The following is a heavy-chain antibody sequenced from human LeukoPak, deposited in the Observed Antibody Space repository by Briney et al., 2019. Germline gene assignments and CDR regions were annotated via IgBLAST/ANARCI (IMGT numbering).Heavy chain of an antibody. CDR1: GFIFSNHG. CDR2: ISPRGDIT. Sequence: GGSLRLSCAASGFIFSNHGMNWVRQAPGKGLEWVSGISPRGDITYYTDSVKGRFTVSRDNFKNTVHLQVNSLRPEDTAVYYCAWCMPLSGFDPWGQGTLVTVSS. D-gene: IGHD2-8*01. J-gene: IGHJ5*02. V-gene: IGHV3-23*01. CDR3: AWCMPLSGFDP.